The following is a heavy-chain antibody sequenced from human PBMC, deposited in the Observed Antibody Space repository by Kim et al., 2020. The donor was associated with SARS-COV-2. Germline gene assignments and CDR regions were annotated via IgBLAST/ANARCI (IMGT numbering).Heavy chain of an antibody. CDR2: ISSSGRTI. CDR3: ARGYDILTGYYYYYYGIDV. D-gene: IGHD3-9*01. Sequence: GGSLRLSCAASGFTFSSYEMNWVRQAPGKGLEWVSYISSSGRTIYYADSVKGRVTISRDNAKNSLYLQMNSLRAEDTAVYYCARGYDILTGYYYYYYGIDVWGQGTSVTVSS. V-gene: IGHV3-48*03. CDR1: GFTFSSYE. J-gene: IGHJ6*02.